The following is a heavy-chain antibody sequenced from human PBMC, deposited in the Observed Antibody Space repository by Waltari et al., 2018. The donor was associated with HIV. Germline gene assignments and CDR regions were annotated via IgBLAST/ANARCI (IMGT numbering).Heavy chain of an antibody. V-gene: IGHV1-18*01. Sequence: QVQLVQSGAEVKKPGASVKVSCKASGYTFTSYGISWVRQAPGQGLEWMGWNGAYNGNTTEAQKLQSRVTMTTATSTSTAYMEVRSLRSDDTAVYYCAGGRKAYYYGSVREFGYFDYWGQGTLVTVSS. CDR2: NGAYNGNT. J-gene: IGHJ4*02. D-gene: IGHD3-10*01. CDR1: GYTFTSYG. CDR3: AGGRKAYYYGSVREFGYFDY.